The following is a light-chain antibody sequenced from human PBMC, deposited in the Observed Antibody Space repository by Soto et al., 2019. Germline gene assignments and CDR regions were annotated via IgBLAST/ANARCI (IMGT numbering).Light chain of an antibody. V-gene: IGKV1-39*01. CDR3: QQSCSAPTWT. CDR1: QTISSY. CDR2: AAS. J-gene: IGKJ1*01. Sequence: GDRVPITCRASQTISSYLSWYHQRPGKAPKLLIYAASSLQSGVPSWFSGSGSATDITLTISSLQPEDFATYYCQQSCSAPTWTFGQGTKVEIK.